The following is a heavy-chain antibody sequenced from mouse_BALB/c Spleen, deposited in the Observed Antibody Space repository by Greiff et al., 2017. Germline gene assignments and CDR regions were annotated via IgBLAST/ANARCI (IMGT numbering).Heavy chain of an antibody. D-gene: IGHD1-2*01. CDR3: TRSDYYGYEGYYAMDY. Sequence: LQQPGSELVRPGASVKLSCKASGYTFTSYWMHWVKQRPGQGLEWIGNIYPGSGSTNYDEKFKSKATLTVDTSSSTAYMQLSSLTSEDSAVYYCTRSDYYGYEGYYAMDYWGQGTSVTVAS. CDR2: IYPGSGST. CDR1: GYTFTSYW. V-gene: IGHV1S22*01. J-gene: IGHJ4*01.